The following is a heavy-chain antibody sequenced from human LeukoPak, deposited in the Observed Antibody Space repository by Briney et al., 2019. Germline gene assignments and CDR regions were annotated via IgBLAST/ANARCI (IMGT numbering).Heavy chain of an antibody. J-gene: IGHJ4*02. V-gene: IGHV6-1*01. CDR1: GDSVSSNSAA. Sequence: SQTLSLTCAISGDSVSSNSAAWNWIRQSPSRGLEWLGRTYYRSKWYNDYAVSVKSRITINPDTSKNQFSLQLNSVTPEDTAVYYCARGRSHDSSGYYYYEFDYWGQGTLVTVSS. CDR3: ARGRSHDSSGYYYYEFDY. D-gene: IGHD3-22*01. CDR2: TYYRSKWYN.